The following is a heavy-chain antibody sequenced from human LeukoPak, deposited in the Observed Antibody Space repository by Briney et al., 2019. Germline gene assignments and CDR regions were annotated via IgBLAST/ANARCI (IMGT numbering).Heavy chain of an antibody. Sequence: PGGSLRLSCAASGFTFSSYAMSWVRQAPGKGLEWVSAISGSGGSTYYADSVKGRFTISRDNSKNTLYLQMNSLRAEDTAVYYCAKFRPPLDFWSGPPGNDWGQGTLVTVSS. CDR1: GFTFSSYA. CDR2: ISGSGGST. J-gene: IGHJ4*02. CDR3: AKFRPPLDFWSGPPGND. V-gene: IGHV3-23*01. D-gene: IGHD3-3*01.